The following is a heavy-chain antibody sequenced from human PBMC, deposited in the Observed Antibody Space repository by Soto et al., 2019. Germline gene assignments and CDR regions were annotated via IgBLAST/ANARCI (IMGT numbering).Heavy chain of an antibody. CDR2: IKQDGSEK. J-gene: IGHJ4*02. Sequence: WGSLRLSCAASGFTFSRYWMNWVRQAPGKGLEWVANIKQDGSEKYYVDSVKGRFTISRDNAKNSLYLQMNSLRVEDTAVYYCARVDCSGGSCYVFDYWGQGTLVTVSS. CDR1: GFTFSRYW. V-gene: IGHV3-7*04. D-gene: IGHD2-15*01. CDR3: ARVDCSGGSCYVFDY.